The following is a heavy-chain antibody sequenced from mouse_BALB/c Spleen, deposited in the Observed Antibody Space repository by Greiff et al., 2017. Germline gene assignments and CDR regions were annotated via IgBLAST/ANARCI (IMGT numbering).Heavy chain of an antibody. D-gene: IGHD1-1*01. J-gene: IGHJ4*01. Sequence: VQLKESGAELVKPGASVKLSCTASGFNIKDTYMHWVKQRPEQGLEWIGRIDPANGNTKYDPKFQGKATITADTSSNTAYLQLSSLTSEDTAVYYCASRDYGSSGAMDYWGQGTSVTVSS. CDR3: ASRDYGSSGAMDY. V-gene: IGHV14-3*02. CDR1: GFNIKDTY. CDR2: IDPANGNT.